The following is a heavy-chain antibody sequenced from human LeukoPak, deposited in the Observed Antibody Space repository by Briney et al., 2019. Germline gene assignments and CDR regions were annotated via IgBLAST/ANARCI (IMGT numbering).Heavy chain of an antibody. CDR3: ARGLGDGYNENY. V-gene: IGHV4-34*01. CDR1: GGSFSGYY. Sequence: SETLSLTCAVSGGSFSGYYWNWIRQPPGKGLEWIGEINHSGSTNYNPSLKGRVTISVDTSKNQFSLKLSSVTAADTAVYYCARGLGDGYNENYWGQGTLVTVSS. CDR2: INHSGST. J-gene: IGHJ4*02. D-gene: IGHD5-24*01.